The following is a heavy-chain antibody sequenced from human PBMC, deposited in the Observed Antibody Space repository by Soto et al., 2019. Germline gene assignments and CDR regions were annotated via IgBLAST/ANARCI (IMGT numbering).Heavy chain of an antibody. CDR1: GGSISSSSYY. V-gene: IGHV4-39*01. Sequence: SETLSLTCTVSGGSISSSSYYWGWIRQPPGKGLEWIGSIYYSGSTYYNPSLKSRVTISVDTSKNQFSLKLSSVTAADTAVYYCASDQYDYVWGSYRYTPVFDYWGQGTLVTVSS. J-gene: IGHJ4*02. D-gene: IGHD3-16*02. CDR3: ASDQYDYVWGSYRYTPVFDY. CDR2: IYYSGST.